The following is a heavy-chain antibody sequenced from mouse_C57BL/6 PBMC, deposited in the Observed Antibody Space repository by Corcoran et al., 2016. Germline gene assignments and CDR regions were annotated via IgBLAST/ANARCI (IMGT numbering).Heavy chain of an antibody. D-gene: IGHD2-1*01. J-gene: IGHJ3*01. CDR2: IDPANGNT. V-gene: IGHV14-3*01. CDR1: GFNIKHTY. Sequence: EVQLQQTVAEIVSPGASVKLSCSDSGFNIKHTYMHWVKQRPEQGLEWSGRIDPANGNTKYAPKFQGKATITADTSSNTAYLQLSSLTSEDTAIYDCVFYGNYVYWGQGTLVTVSA. CDR3: VFYGNYVY.